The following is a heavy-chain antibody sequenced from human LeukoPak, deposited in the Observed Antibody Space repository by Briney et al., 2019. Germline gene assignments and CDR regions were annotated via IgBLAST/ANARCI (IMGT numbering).Heavy chain of an antibody. J-gene: IGHJ6*04. D-gene: IGHD5-18*01. CDR1: GYTFTSYY. CDR2: TNPSGGST. Sequence: GASVKVSCKASGYTFTSYYMHWVRQAPGQGLEWMGITNPSGGSTSYAQKFQGRVTMTRDTSTSTVYMELSSLRSEDTAVYYCARDRGYSYGAGYYYYGMDVWGKGTTVTVSS. V-gene: IGHV1-46*01. CDR3: ARDRGYSYGAGYYYYGMDV.